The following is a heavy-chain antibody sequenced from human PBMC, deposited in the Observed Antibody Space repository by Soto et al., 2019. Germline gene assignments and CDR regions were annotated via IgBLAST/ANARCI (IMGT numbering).Heavy chain of an antibody. CDR2: IYYSGST. CDR3: ARGVGTMYHFDY. V-gene: IGHV4-31*03. D-gene: IGHD3-3*01. J-gene: IGHJ4*02. Sequence: SETLSLTSTVSGGSISSVGYYWSWIRQHPGKGLEWIGYIYYSGSTYYNPSLKSRVTISVDTSKNQFSLKLSSVTAADTAVYYCARGVGTMYHFDYWGQGTLVTVSS. CDR1: GGSISSVGYY.